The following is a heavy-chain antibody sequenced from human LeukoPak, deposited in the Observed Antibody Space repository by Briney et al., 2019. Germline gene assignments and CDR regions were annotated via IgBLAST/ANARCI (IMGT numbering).Heavy chain of an antibody. CDR2: NNPSSGGT. CDR3: ARDRGSNWYVDY. CDR1: GYSLTTYY. J-gene: IGHJ4*02. V-gene: IGHV1-2*02. D-gene: IGHD6-13*01. Sequence: ASVPVSCQTSGYSLTTYYIHWVRQAPGQGLEWMGWNNPSSGGTEYEQKFQGGVTMPGDTSITTAYMELSRLRSDDTAVYYCARDRGSNWYVDYWGQGTLVTVSS.